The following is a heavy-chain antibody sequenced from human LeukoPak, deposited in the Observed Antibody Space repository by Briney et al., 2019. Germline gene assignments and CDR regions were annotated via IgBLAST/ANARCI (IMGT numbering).Heavy chain of an antibody. J-gene: IGHJ6*02. CDR1: GFTFHDYA. V-gene: IGHV3-43*02. D-gene: IGHD3-10*01. CDR3: AKHTVTMLRGVISYYYHGMDV. Sequence: PGGSLRLSCEASGFTFHDYAMHWVRQAPGKGLEWVSLITGDGGARHYADSVKGRFTISKDNSKKSLYLQMNSLRAEDTALYYCAKHTVTMLRGVISYYYHGMDVWGQGTTVTVSS. CDR2: ITGDGGAR.